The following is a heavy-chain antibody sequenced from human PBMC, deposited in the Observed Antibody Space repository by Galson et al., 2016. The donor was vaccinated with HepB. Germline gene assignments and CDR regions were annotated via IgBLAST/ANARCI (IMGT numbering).Heavy chain of an antibody. CDR1: GFTLRSYA. J-gene: IGHJ4*02. CDR3: AREWESSTGWKPGY. CDR2: ISYDGRNK. V-gene: IGHV3-30*04. D-gene: IGHD2-8*02. Sequence: SLRLSCAASGFTLRSYALYWVRQAPGKGLEWVAVISYDGRNKYYADSVKGRFTISRDNSKNTLYLQMSSLRTDDTAVYFCAREWESSTGWKPGYWGPGTLVTVSP.